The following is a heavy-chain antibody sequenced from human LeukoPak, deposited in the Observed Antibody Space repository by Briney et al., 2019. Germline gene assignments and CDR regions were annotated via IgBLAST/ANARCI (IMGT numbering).Heavy chain of an antibody. CDR1: GYTFTSYG. CDR3: ARIGYGDYYYGMDV. V-gene: IGHV1-18*01. Sequence: GASVKVSCKASGYTFTSYGVTWVRQAPGQGLEWMGWISTYNGNTNYAQKLQGRVTMTRDTSISTAYMELSRLRSDDTAVYYCARIGYGDYYYGMDVWGQGTTVTVSS. CDR2: ISTYNGNT. J-gene: IGHJ6*02. D-gene: IGHD4-17*01.